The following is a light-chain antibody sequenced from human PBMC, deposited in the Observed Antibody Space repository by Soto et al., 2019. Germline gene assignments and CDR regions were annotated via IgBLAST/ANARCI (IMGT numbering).Light chain of an antibody. CDR3: QQTYSIPIT. Sequence: EIQMTQSPSSLSASVGDRVTITCRTSQTITDYLNWYQQKPGKAPNLLIYTASYLQGGVPSRFSGSGSGTDFTLTISSLQPEDFATYYCQQTYSIPITFGQGTRLEIK. CDR2: TAS. V-gene: IGKV1-39*01. J-gene: IGKJ5*01. CDR1: QTITDY.